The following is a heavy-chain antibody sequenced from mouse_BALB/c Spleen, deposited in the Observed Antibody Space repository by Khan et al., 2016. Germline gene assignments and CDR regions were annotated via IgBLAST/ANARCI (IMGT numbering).Heavy chain of an antibody. D-gene: IGHD4-1*01. J-gene: IGHJ2*01. Sequence: EVQLVESGPGLVKPSQSLSPTCTVTGYSITSDYAWNWIRQFPGNKLVWMGSISYSGSPSYYPSLKSRISITRDTSKNQFFLQLNSVTTEVTATYYSASRNWDVDYWGQGTTLTVSS. CDR3: ASRNWDVDY. CDR1: GYSITSDYA. CDR2: ISYSGSP. V-gene: IGHV3-2*02.